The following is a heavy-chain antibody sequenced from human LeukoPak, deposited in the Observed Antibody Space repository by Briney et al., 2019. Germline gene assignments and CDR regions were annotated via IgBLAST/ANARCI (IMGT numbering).Heavy chain of an antibody. CDR2: ISSSSSYI. Sequence: GGSLRLSCAASGFTFSSYSMNWVRQAPGKGLEWVSSISSSSSYIYYADSVKGRFTISRDNAKNSLYLQMNSLRAEDTAVYYCARVGVYYYDSSGPFLDYWGQGTLVTVSS. CDR3: ARVGVYYYDSSGPFLDY. J-gene: IGHJ4*02. D-gene: IGHD3-22*01. V-gene: IGHV3-21*01. CDR1: GFTFSSYS.